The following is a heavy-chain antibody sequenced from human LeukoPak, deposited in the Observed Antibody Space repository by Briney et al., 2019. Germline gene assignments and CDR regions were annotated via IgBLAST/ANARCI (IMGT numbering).Heavy chain of an antibody. V-gene: IGHV3-21*04. CDR2: ISSSSSYI. J-gene: IGHJ4*02. CDR3: AKDSIVGYDYVWGSYRSQRDGQNFDY. Sequence: PGGSLRLSCAASGFTFSSYSMNWVRQAPGKGLEWVSSISSSSSYIYYADSVKGRFTISRDNAKNSLYLQMNSLRTEDTALYYCAKDSIVGYDYVWGSYRSQRDGQNFDYWGQGTLVTVSS. D-gene: IGHD3-16*02. CDR1: GFTFSSYS.